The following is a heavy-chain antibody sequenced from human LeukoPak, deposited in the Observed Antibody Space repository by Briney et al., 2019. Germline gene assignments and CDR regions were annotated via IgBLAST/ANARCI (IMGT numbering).Heavy chain of an antibody. Sequence: SETLSLTCTVSGGSISSSSYYWGWIRQPPGKGLEWIGSIYYSGSTYYNPSLKSRVTISVDTSKNQFSLKLSSVTAADTAVYYCARDLLVLRFLEWRGGWFDPWGQGTLVTVSS. D-gene: IGHD3-3*01. CDR2: IYYSGST. CDR1: GGSISSSSYY. CDR3: ARDLLVLRFLEWRGGWFDP. J-gene: IGHJ5*02. V-gene: IGHV4-39*07.